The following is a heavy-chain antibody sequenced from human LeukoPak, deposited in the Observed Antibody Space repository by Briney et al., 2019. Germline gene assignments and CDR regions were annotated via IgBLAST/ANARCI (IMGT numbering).Heavy chain of an antibody. J-gene: IGHJ6*02. CDR3: ARIAYDALDSYYYGMDV. V-gene: IGHV4-31*03. CDR2: ITYSGNT. D-gene: IGHD3-3*01. Sequence: SETLSLTCTVSGGSISSGGYYWIWVRQHPGKGLEWIGYITYSGNTYYYPALNSRVTVSLDTSKTQFSLKLSSVTAADTAVYYCARIAYDALDSYYYGMDVWGQGTTVTVSS. CDR1: GGSISSGGYY.